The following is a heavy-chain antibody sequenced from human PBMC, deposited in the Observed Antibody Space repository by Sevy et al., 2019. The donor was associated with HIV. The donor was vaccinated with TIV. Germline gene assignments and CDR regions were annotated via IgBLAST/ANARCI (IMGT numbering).Heavy chain of an antibody. Sequence: ASVKVSCKASGYTFTSYGISWVRQAPGQGLEWMGWISAYNGNTNYAQKLQGRVTMTTDTSTRPAYMELRGPRSDDTAVYYCARDRVLVVVAATAYYYYYGMDVWGQGTTVTVSS. V-gene: IGHV1-18*04. D-gene: IGHD2-15*01. CDR3: ARDRVLVVVAATAYYYYYGMDV. J-gene: IGHJ6*02. CDR2: ISAYNGNT. CDR1: GYTFTSYG.